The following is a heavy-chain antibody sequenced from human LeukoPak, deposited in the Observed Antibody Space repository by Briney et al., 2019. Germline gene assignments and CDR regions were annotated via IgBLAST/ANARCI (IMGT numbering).Heavy chain of an antibody. V-gene: IGHV4-4*07. CDR2: IYTSGST. CDR1: GGSISSYY. Sequence: SETLSLTCTVSGGSISSYYWSWIRQPAGKGLEWIGRIYTSGSTNYNPSLKGRVTMSVDTSKNQFSLKLSSVTAADTAVYYCARGVLDDDFWSGYYAFDIWGQGTMVTVSS. J-gene: IGHJ3*02. D-gene: IGHD3-3*01. CDR3: ARGVLDDDFWSGYYAFDI.